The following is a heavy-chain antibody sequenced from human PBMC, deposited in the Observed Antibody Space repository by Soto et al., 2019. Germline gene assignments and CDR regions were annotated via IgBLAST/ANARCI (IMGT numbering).Heavy chain of an antibody. CDR3: ARGLPLYYYDSSGYYRKPFDY. CDR2: INHSGST. J-gene: IGHJ4*02. V-gene: IGHV4-34*01. D-gene: IGHD3-22*01. Sequence: QVQLQQWGAGLLKPSETLSLTCAVYGGSFSGYYWSWIRQPPGKGLEWIGEINHSGSTNYNPSLKNRVTISVDTSKNQFSLKLSSVTAAYTAVYYCARGLPLYYYDSSGYYRKPFDYWGQGTLVTVSS. CDR1: GGSFSGYY.